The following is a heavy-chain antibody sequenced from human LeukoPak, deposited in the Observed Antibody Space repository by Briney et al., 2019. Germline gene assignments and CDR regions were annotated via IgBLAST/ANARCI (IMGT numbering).Heavy chain of an antibody. CDR1: GYTFTSYA. CDR3: ARGPNTSRCSSTSCYLDTAMVPSDY. CDR2: INAGNGNT. J-gene: IGHJ4*02. D-gene: IGHD2-2*01. V-gene: IGHV1-3*01. Sequence: ASVKVSCTASGYTFTSYAMHWVRQAPGQRLEWMGWINAGNGNTKYSQKFQGRVTITRDTSASTAYMELSSLRSEDTAVYYCARGPNTSRCSSTSCYLDTAMVPSDYWGQGTLVTVSS.